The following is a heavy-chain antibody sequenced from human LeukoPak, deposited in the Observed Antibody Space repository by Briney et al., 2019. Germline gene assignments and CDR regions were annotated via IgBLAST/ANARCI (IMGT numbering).Heavy chain of an antibody. CDR3: AVSDYSCAYTY. D-gene: IGHD5-18*01. CDR1: GFMFSDCS. V-gene: IGHV3-7*03. Sequence: GGSPRLSCAASGFMFSDCSMSWVRQAPGKGLEWVANIKQDGSEKYYVHSVKGRFTISRDNAKNSLYLQMDSLRAEDTAVYYCAVSDYSCAYTYWGQGTLVTVSS. J-gene: IGHJ4*02. CDR2: IKQDGSEK.